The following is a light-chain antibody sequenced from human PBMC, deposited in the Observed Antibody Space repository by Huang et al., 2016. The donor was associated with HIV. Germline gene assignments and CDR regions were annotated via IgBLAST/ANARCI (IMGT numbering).Light chain of an antibody. J-gene: IGKJ1*01. Sequence: DIQMTQSPSAMSASVGDRITITCRASQDIDSSLAWFQQKPGKVPKRLIYAASSLQSGVPSRFSGSGSWTDTLTISSLQPEDSATYYCLQHSVYPRTFGQGTKVEI. CDR1: QDIDSS. CDR3: LQHSVYPRT. V-gene: IGKV1-17*03. CDR2: AAS.